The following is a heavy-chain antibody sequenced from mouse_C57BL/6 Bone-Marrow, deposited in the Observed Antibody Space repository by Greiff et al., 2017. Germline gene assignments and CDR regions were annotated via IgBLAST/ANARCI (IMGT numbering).Heavy chain of an antibody. J-gene: IGHJ4*01. V-gene: IGHV1-15*01. Sequence: QVQLKESGAVLVRPGASVTLSCKASGYTFTDYEMHWVKQTPVHGLEWIGAIDPETGGTAYNQKFKGKAILTADKSSSTAYMELRSLTSEDSAVYYCTRSGTLYAMDYWGQGTSVTVSS. CDR1: GYTFTDYE. CDR2: IDPETGGT. D-gene: IGHD3-3*01. CDR3: TRSGTLYAMDY.